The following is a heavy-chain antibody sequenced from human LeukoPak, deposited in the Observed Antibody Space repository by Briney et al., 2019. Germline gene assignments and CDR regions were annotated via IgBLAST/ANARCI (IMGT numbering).Heavy chain of an antibody. CDR1: GYTFTSYG. J-gene: IGHJ4*02. CDR3: ARDPSGSYPFDY. V-gene: IGHV1-69*04. D-gene: IGHD1-26*01. CDR2: IIPILGIA. Sequence: SVKVSCKASGYTFTSYGISWVRQAPGQGLEWMGRIIPILGIANYAQNFQGRVTITADKSTSTAYMELSSLRSEDTAVYYCARDPSGSYPFDYWGQGTLVTVSS.